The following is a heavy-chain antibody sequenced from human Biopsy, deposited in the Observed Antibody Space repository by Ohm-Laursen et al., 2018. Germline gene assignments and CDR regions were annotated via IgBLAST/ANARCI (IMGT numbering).Heavy chain of an antibody. CDR3: ARGGFGLDGYNSP. CDR2: IYYSGIA. V-gene: IGHV4-59*01. J-gene: IGHJ5*02. CDR1: GGPLNSYY. D-gene: IGHD5-24*01. Sequence: SETLSLTWTVSGGPLNSYYWSWIRQPPGKGLEWIGYIYYSGIAANYNPSLKGRVTISVDTSKHQFSLRLTSATAADTAVYYCARGGFGLDGYNSPWGRGTLVIVSP.